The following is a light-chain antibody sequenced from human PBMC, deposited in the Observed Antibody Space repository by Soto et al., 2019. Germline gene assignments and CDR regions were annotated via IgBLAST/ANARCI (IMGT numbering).Light chain of an antibody. V-gene: IGKV4-1*01. CDR1: QSVLYSSNNKNY. CDR3: QQYYSTLPT. CDR2: RAS. J-gene: IGKJ1*01. Sequence: DIVMTQSPDSLAVSLGERATINCKSSQSVLYSSNNKNYLAWYQQKPGQPPKLLIYRASTRESGVPDRFRGSGSGTEFTLTISSLNAEDVAVYYCQQYYSTLPTFGQGTKVEIK.